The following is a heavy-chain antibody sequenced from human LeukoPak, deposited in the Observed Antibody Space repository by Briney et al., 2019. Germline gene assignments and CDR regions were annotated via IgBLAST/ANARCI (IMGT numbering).Heavy chain of an antibody. CDR1: GFTFSSYA. CDR2: ISYDGSNK. Sequence: GGSLRLSCAASGFTFSSYAMHWVRQAPGKGLEWVAVISYDGSNKYYADSVKGRFTISRDNSKNTLYLQMNGLRAEDTAVYYCARKVEYSSSSIFDYWGQGTLVTVSS. V-gene: IGHV3-30-3*01. J-gene: IGHJ4*02. CDR3: ARKVEYSSSSIFDY. D-gene: IGHD6-6*01.